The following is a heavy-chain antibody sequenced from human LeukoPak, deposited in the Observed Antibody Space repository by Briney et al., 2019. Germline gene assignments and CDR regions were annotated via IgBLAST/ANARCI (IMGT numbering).Heavy chain of an antibody. CDR1: GFTFSSYA. CDR3: ARIYYDSSGYRLFDY. CDR2: IKEEGSGK. Sequence: GGSLRLSCAASGFTFSSYAIIWVRQAPGKGLEWVANIKEEGSGKYYVDSVKGRFTISRDNAKNSLYLQMNSLRAEDTAVYYCARIYYDSSGYRLFDYWGQGTLVTVSS. D-gene: IGHD3-22*01. J-gene: IGHJ4*02. V-gene: IGHV3-7*02.